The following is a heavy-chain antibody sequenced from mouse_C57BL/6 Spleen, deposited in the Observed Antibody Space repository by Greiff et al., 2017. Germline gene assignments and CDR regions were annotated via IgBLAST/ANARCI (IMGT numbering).Heavy chain of an antibody. D-gene: IGHD2-5*01. V-gene: IGHV1-50*01. CDR1: GYTFTSYW. J-gene: IGHJ2*01. CDR3: ARHYSNYFDY. CDR2: IDPSDSYT. Sequence: VQLQQPGAELVKPGASVKLSCKAFGYTFTSYWMQWVKQRPGQGLEWIGEIDPSDSYTNYNQKFKGKATLTVDTSSSTAYMQLSSLTSEDSAVYYCARHYSNYFDYWGQGTTLTVSS.